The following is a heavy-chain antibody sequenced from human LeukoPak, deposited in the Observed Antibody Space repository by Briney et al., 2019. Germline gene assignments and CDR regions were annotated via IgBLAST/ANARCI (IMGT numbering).Heavy chain of an antibody. V-gene: IGHV1-2*02. CDR1: ERRLTGYC. D-gene: IGHD2-15*01. CDR3: ARVMLVVAELDPFDY. CDR2: INPNSGGT. Sequence: GSVKVSCKVEERRLTGYCMHRGRQAPGKELEWMGWINPNSGGTNYAQKFQGRVTMTMDTSISTAYMELSRLRSDDTAVYYCARVMLVVAELDPFDYWGQGTLVTVSS. J-gene: IGHJ4*02.